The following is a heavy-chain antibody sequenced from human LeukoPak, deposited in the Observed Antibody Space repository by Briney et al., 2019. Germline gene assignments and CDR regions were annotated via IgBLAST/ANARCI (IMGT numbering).Heavy chain of an antibody. D-gene: IGHD3-22*01. Sequence: PSETLSLTCTVSGGSISSYYWSWIRQPPGKGLEWIGYIYYSGSTNYNPSLKSRVTISVDTSKNQFSLKLSSVTAADTAVYYCARGAMIVVVNWYFDLWGRGTPVTVSS. CDR1: GGSISSYY. J-gene: IGHJ2*01. V-gene: IGHV4-59*01. CDR3: ARGAMIVVVNWYFDL. CDR2: IYYSGST.